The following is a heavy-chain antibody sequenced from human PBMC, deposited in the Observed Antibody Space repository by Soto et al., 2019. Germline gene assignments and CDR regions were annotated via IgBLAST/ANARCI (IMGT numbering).Heavy chain of an antibody. J-gene: IGHJ5*01. V-gene: IGHV1-46*01. Sequence: QAQLVQSGAEVKMPGASVKVTCKASGHSFTRPSDCMHCVRQAPGQGLEWVGIINLSDGSTSYAQTCKGRATLTRDTSPSTVDVELSSLSSDDSAIYYCMGDRAGVTADSWGQETVVSVTS. D-gene: IGHD3-10*01. CDR2: INLSDGST. CDR3: MGDRAGVTADS. CDR1: GHSFTRPSDC.